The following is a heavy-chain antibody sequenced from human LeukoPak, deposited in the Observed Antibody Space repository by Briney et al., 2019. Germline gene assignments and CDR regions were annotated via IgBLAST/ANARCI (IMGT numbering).Heavy chain of an antibody. J-gene: IGHJ4*02. D-gene: IGHD6-19*01. CDR2: IKTDGSET. CDR1: GFYFRDHW. V-gene: IGHV3-7*03. Sequence: GGSLRLSCAASGFYFRDHWMDWVRQAPGKGLEWVGHIKTDGSETYYLDSLKGRISISRDNTNNALYLQMNSLGVEDTAIYYCVKNDGWFHLAQWGQGTLVTVSS. CDR3: VKNDGWFHLAQ.